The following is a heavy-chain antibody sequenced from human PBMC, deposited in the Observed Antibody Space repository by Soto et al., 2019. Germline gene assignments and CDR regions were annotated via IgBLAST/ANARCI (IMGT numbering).Heavy chain of an antibody. CDR3: ARGRYGDY. V-gene: IGHV1-18*01. CDR2: ISAHNGNT. D-gene: IGHD1-1*01. J-gene: IGHJ4*02. Sequence: QVHLVQSGAEVKKPGASVKVSCKGSGYTFTSYGITWVRQAPGQGLEWMGWISAHNGNTDYAQKLQGRGTVTRDTSTRTAYMGLRSVRSDDTAVSCCARGRYGDYWGQGALVTVSS. CDR1: GYTFTSYG.